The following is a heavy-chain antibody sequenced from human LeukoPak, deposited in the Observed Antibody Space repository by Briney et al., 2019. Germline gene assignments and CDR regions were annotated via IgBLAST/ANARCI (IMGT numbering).Heavy chain of an antibody. V-gene: IGHV1-2*02. CDR2: INPNSGGT. Sequence: ASVKVSCKSSGYXFTGYYIHWVRQAPGQGLEWMGWINPNSGGTNYAQKFQGRVTMTRDTSMSTAYLELSSLRSDDTAVYHCARGVTNGDYGRMFDPWGQGILVTVSS. D-gene: IGHD4-17*01. CDR3: ARGVTNGDYGRMFDP. CDR1: GYXFTGYY. J-gene: IGHJ5*02.